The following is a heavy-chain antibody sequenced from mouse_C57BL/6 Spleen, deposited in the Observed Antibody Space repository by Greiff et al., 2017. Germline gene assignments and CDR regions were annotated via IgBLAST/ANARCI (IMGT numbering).Heavy chain of an antibody. Sequence: QVQLQQPGAELVKPGASVKLSCKASGYTFTSYWMQWVKQRPGQGLEWIGEIDPSDSYTNYNQKFKGKATLTVDTSSSTAYMQLSSLTSEDSAVYYCARVYSNYADYWGQGTTLTVSS. CDR3: ARVYSNYADY. CDR2: IDPSDSYT. D-gene: IGHD2-5*01. J-gene: IGHJ2*01. CDR1: GYTFTSYW. V-gene: IGHV1-50*01.